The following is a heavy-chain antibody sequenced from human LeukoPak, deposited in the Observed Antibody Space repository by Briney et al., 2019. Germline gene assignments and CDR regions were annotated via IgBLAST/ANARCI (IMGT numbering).Heavy chain of an antibody. V-gene: IGHV4-4*07. CDR1: GGSISNDY. J-gene: IGHJ6*03. CDR2: ILSGGTT. Sequence: SETLSLTCTVSGGSISNDYFTWIRQPAGKGLEWIGRILSGGTTNYNPSLMSRVTLSVDTSKKQISLRLTSVTAADTALYYCARDNPSGYTYGYEHYYYYIDVWGKGTTVTVSS. CDR3: ARDNPSGYTYGYEHYYYYIDV. D-gene: IGHD5-18*01.